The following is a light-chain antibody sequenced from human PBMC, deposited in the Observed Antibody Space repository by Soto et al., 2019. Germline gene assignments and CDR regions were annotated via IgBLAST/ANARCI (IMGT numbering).Light chain of an antibody. V-gene: IGKV1-5*01. J-gene: IGKJ2*01. CDR3: QQYNSYLYT. CDR2: DAS. CDR1: QSISSW. Sequence: DIQMTQSPSTLSASVGYRVTITCRASQSISSWLAWYQQKPGEAPKLLIYDASSLESGVPSRFSGSGSGTEFTLTISSLQPDDFATYYCQQYNSYLYTFGQGTK.